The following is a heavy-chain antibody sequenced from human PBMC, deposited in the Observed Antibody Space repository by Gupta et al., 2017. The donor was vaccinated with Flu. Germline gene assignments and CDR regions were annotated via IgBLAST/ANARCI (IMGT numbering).Heavy chain of an antibody. D-gene: IGHD5-18*01. Sequence: EVQLLESGGGLVQPGGSLRPSCAASGFPFSKYAMSSGRQAPGKGLEWVSAISGGGVSTYYADSVKGRFTISRDNSKNTVSLQMNSLRAEDTAVYYCAKENGYSYGYGYFDYWGQGTLVTVSS. V-gene: IGHV3-23*01. J-gene: IGHJ4*02. CDR1: GFPFSKYA. CDR3: AKENGYSYGYGYFDY. CDR2: ISGGGVST.